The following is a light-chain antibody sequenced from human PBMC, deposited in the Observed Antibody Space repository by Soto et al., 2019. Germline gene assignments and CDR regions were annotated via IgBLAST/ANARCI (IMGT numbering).Light chain of an antibody. CDR3: QERTGWLPWT. V-gene: IGKV3-11*01. CDR1: QSVSLS. J-gene: IGKJ1*01. CDR2: DAS. Sequence: EIVLTQSPATLSLSPGGRATLSCRASQSVSLSLAWYQQKPGQAPRLLIYDASKRASGFPARFSGSGSGTDFTLTISSLEPEDFAVYYRQERTGWLPWTSGQGTKLDIK.